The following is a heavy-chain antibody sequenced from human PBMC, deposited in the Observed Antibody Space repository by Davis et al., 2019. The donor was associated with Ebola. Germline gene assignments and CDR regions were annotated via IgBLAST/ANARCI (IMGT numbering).Heavy chain of an antibody. D-gene: IGHD6-13*01. CDR2: FGAAGDT. V-gene: IGHV3-13*01. Sequence: ESLEIPCASPGFTFRCYDMHRVRQATGQGLEWVSAFGAAGDTYYPVSVKGRFTISRENAKNSLYLQMNSLRAEDTAVYYCARAGFGSTWFDGWGQGILVTVSS. CDR1: GFTFRCYD. J-gene: IGHJ5*02. CDR3: ARAGFGSTWFDG.